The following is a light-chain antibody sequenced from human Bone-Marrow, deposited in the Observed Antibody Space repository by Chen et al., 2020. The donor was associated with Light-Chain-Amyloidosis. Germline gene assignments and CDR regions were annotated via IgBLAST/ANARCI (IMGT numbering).Light chain of an antibody. CDR1: NIASKS. Sequence: YVLTQPPSVSVAPGQTAAITCGGDNIASKSVYWYQQRPGQAPVMVVHDNADRPSGISERFFGSNSGNTATLTISRVEAGDEADYYCQVWDRSSDRPVFGGGTKLTVL. CDR3: QVWDRSSDRPV. V-gene: IGLV3-21*02. J-gene: IGLJ3*02. CDR2: DNA.